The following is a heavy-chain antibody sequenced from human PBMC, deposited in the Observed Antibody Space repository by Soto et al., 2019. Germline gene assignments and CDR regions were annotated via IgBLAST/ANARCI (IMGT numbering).Heavy chain of an antibody. CDR2: IKSKTGGGTT. CDR1: GFTFSNAW. D-gene: IGHD3-16*02. J-gene: IGHJ4*02. V-gene: IGHV3-15*01. Sequence: EVQLVESGGGLVKPGGSLRLSCAASGFTFSNAWMSWVRQAPGKGLEWVGRIKSKTGGGTTDYAAPVKGRFTISRDDSKNTLYLQMNSLKTEDTAVYYCTTDFMITFGGVIVTGYWGQGTLVTVSS. CDR3: TTDFMITFGGVIVTGY.